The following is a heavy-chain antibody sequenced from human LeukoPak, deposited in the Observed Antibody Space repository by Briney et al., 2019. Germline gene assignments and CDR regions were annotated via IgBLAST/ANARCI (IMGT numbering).Heavy chain of an antibody. Sequence: ASVKVSCKASGYTFTSYYMHWVRQAPGQGLEWMGIINPSGGSTSYAQKFQGRVTMTRDMSTSTVYMELSSLRSEDTAVYYCARDVITMIAPGAFDIWGQGTMVTVSS. V-gene: IGHV1-46*01. D-gene: IGHD3-22*01. CDR1: GYTFTSYY. J-gene: IGHJ3*02. CDR3: ARDVITMIAPGAFDI. CDR2: INPSGGST.